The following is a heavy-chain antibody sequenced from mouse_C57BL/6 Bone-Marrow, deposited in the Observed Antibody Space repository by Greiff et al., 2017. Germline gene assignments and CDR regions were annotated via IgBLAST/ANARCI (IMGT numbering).Heavy chain of an antibody. CDR1: GFTFSDYG. CDR2: ISSGSSTI. V-gene: IGHV5-17*01. Sequence: EVKLMESGGGLVKPGGSLKLSCAASGFTFSDYGMHWVRQAPEKGLEWVAYISSGSSTIYYADTVKGRFTISRDNAKNTPFLQMTSLRSEDTAMYYCAKGGGPFDDWGQGTTLTVSS. CDR3: AKGGGPFDD. J-gene: IGHJ2*01.